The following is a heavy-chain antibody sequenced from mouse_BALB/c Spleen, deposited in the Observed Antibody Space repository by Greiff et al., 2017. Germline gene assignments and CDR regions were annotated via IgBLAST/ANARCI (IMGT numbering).Heavy chain of an antibody. Sequence: VQLKESGPELVKPGASVKISCKASGYSFTGYFMNWVMQSHGKSLEWIGRINPYNGDTFYNQKFKGKATLTVDKSSSTAHMELRSLASEDSAVYYCARRGWDYYAMDYWGQGTSVTVSS. D-gene: IGHD1-1*02. J-gene: IGHJ4*01. CDR1: GYSFTGYF. CDR3: ARRGWDYYAMDY. CDR2: INPYNGDT. V-gene: IGHV1-20*02.